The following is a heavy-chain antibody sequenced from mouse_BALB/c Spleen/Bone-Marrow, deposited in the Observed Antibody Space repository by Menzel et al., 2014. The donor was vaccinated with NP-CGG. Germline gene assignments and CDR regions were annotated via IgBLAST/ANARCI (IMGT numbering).Heavy chain of an antibody. CDR1: GYTFTSYW. D-gene: IGHD3-3*01. CDR3: ARSGDGLTYYFDF. J-gene: IGHJ2*01. CDR2: ISPSDSYT. V-gene: IGHV1-69*02. Sequence: QVQLKQSGTELVRPGASVQLSCKASGYTFTSYWINWVKQRPGQGLEWIGNISPSDSYTNYNQKFRDKATLTVDKFSSTAYMQLSSPTSEDSAVYFCARSGDGLTYYFDFWGQGTILTVSS.